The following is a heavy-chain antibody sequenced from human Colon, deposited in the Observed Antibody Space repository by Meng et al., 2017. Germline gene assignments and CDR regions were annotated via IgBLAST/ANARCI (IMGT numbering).Heavy chain of an antibody. CDR1: FNDPY. CDR3: ARVPGYCSCGSCGHFYFDL. CDR2: ISTSGASK. Sequence: GESPMISRSASFNDPYTSWIRQAPGKGLEWVAHISTSGASKYYADSVKGRFTISRDTAKNSVYLQLDNLRAEDSAVYYCARVPGYCSCGSCGHFYFDLWGHGTLVTVSS. J-gene: IGHJ2*01. D-gene: IGHD2-15*01. V-gene: IGHV3-11*01.